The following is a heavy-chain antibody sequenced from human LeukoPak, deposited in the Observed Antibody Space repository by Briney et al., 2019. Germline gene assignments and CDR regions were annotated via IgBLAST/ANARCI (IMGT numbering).Heavy chain of an antibody. J-gene: IGHJ5*02. D-gene: IGHD2-15*01. CDR2: IKEDGSEK. CDR1: GFTYGITFSKYW. V-gene: IGHV3-7*01. Sequence: GGSLRLSCAASGFTYGITFSKYWMSWARQGPGKGLEWVATIKEDGSEKFYVASVEGRFTISRDNAKNSLYLQMTSLRTDDTAVYYCVRDQLVLRDSKWSPGGWVDPWGQGALVTVSS. CDR3: VRDQLVLRDSKWSPGGWVDP.